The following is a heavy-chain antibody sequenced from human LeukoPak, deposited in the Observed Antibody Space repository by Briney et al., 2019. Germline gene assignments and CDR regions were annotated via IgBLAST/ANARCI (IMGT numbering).Heavy chain of an antibody. Sequence: SETLSLTCTVSGGSISSRSYYWGWIRQPPGKGLEWIGSIYYSGSTYYNPSLKSRVTISVDTSKNQFSLKLSSVTAADTAVYYCARVPPTVTASYWYFDLWGRGTLVTVSS. CDR3: ARVPPTVTASYWYFDL. CDR1: GGSISSRSYY. V-gene: IGHV4-39*07. J-gene: IGHJ2*01. D-gene: IGHD4-17*01. CDR2: IYYSGST.